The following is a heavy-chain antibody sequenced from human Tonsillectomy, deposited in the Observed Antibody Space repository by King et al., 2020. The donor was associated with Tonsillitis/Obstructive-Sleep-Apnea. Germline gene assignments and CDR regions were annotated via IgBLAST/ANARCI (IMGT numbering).Heavy chain of an antibody. D-gene: IGHD5-12*01. J-gene: IGHJ4*02. CDR3: ARLGGIYSGYDAYYFDY. V-gene: IGHV4-39*01. CDR1: GGSISSSSYY. Sequence: LQLQESGPGLVKPSETLSLTCTVSGGSISSSSYYWGWIRQPPGQGLEWIGSIYYSGSTYYNPSLKSRVTISVDTSKNQFSLKLSSVTAADTAVYYCARLGGIYSGYDAYYFDYWGQGTLVTVSS. CDR2: IYYSGST.